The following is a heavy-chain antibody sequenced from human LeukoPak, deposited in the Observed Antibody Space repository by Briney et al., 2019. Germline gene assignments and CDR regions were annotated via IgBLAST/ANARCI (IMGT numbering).Heavy chain of an antibody. CDR1: GYTLTELS. J-gene: IGHJ6*02. Sequence: GASVKVSCKVSGYTLTELSMHWVRQAPGKGLEWMGGFDPEDGETIYAQKFQGRVTMTEDTSTDTAYMELSSLRSEDTAVYYCARESYCSSTSCYSDYYYYGMDVWGQGTTVTVSS. CDR2: FDPEDGET. CDR3: ARESYCSSTSCYSDYYYYGMDV. D-gene: IGHD2-2*01. V-gene: IGHV1-24*01.